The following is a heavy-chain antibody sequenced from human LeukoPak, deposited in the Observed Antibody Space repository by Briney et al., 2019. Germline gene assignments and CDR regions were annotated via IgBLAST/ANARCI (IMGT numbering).Heavy chain of an antibody. V-gene: IGHV3-30*18. J-gene: IGHJ6*04. Sequence: GSLRLSCAASGFTFSSYGMHWVRQAPGKGLEWVAVISYDGSNKYYADSVKGRFTISRDNSKNTLYLQMNSLRAEDTAVYYCAKDPQGSYYNVPYYYYYYGMDVWGKGTTVTVSS. D-gene: IGHD3-10*01. CDR2: ISYDGSNK. CDR3: AKDPQGSYYNVPYYYYYYGMDV. CDR1: GFTFSSYG.